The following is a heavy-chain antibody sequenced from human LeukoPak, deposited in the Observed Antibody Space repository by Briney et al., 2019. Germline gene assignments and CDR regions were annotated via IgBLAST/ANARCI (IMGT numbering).Heavy chain of an antibody. Sequence: GESLWISRMGSLYSFTIYLICWVRQMPRKGLEWMGIIYLVDSDTRYRPSLQGQVTISADKIISTAYLQWSRPKASGTPMYYFARQTGGFAPWGQGALVTVSS. D-gene: IGHD1-1*01. CDR3: ARQTGGFAP. CDR2: IYLVDSDT. J-gene: IGHJ5*02. CDR1: LYSFTIYL. V-gene: IGHV5-51*01.